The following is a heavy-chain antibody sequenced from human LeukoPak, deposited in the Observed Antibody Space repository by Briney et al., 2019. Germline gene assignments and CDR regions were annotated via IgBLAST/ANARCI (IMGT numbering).Heavy chain of an antibody. CDR2: IIPIFGTA. J-gene: IGHJ5*02. CDR1: GGTFSSYA. CDR3: ARDGRHRLSGYGGWFDP. Sequence: ASVKVSCKASGGTFSSYAISWVRQAPGQGLEWMGGIIPIFGTANYAQKFQGRVTMTTDTSTSTAYMEVKSLRSDDTAVYFCARDGRHRLSGYGGWFDPWGQGTLVTVSS. V-gene: IGHV1-69*05. D-gene: IGHD3-22*01.